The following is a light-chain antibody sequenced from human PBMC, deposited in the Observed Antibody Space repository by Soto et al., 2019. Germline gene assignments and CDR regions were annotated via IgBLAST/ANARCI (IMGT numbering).Light chain of an antibody. CDR2: AAY. Sequence: DIQMSQSPSTLSASVGDRVTITCRASQSISSWLAWYQQKPGKAPKVLIYAAYSLQSGVQSRFSGSGSGTDFTLTISSLQPEDFATYFCNQSYSTPHTVGQGTKVDLK. J-gene: IGKJ1*01. V-gene: IGKV1-39*01. CDR3: NQSYSTPHT. CDR1: QSISSW.